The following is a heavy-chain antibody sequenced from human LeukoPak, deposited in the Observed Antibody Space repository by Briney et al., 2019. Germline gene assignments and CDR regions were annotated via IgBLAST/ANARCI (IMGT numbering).Heavy chain of an antibody. CDR2: ISISSTTI. D-gene: IGHD2-21*01. Sequence: PGRSLRLSCAASGFIFSSYSMDWVRQAPGKGLEWVSYISISSTTISYADSVRGRFTISSDNAKNSLHLQMNILRAEDTAVYYVARDTHYSFDYWGQGTLVIVSS. CDR3: ARDTHYSFDY. CDR1: GFIFSSYS. V-gene: IGHV3-48*01. J-gene: IGHJ4*02.